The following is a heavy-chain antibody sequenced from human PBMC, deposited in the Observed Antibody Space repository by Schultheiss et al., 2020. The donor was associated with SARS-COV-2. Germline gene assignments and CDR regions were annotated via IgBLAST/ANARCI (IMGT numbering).Heavy chain of an antibody. Sequence: GGSLRLSCAASGFTVSSNYMSWVRQAPGKGLEWVSVIYSGGSTYYADSVKGRFTISRDNAKNALYLQMNSLRVDDTAVYYCVRGGLEPFDYWGQGTLVTVSS. CDR3: VRGGLEPFDY. J-gene: IGHJ4*02. CDR2: IYSGGST. D-gene: IGHD1-1*01. V-gene: IGHV3-53*01. CDR1: GFTVSSNY.